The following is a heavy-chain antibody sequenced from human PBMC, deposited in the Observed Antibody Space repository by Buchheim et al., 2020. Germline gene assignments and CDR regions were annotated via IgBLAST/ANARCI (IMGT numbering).Heavy chain of an antibody. J-gene: IGHJ6*03. V-gene: IGHV3-23*01. CDR1: GFTFSSYV. CDR2: INDNAGGT. D-gene: IGHD2/OR15-2a*01. Sequence: EVQLLESGGALIQPGGSLRISCAASGFTFSSYVMTWVRQAPGKGLEWVSTINDNAGGTYYADSVKGRFTISRDNSANTLYLHMNSLRAEDTAVYYCAKGAASNPYYYYYMDVWGKGTT. CDR3: AKGAASNPYYYYYMDV.